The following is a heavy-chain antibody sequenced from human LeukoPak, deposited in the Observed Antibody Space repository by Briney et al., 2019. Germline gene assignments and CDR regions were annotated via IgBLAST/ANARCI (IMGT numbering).Heavy chain of an antibody. CDR3: AKDTSAVVATSFDY. J-gene: IGHJ4*02. CDR2: ISWNSGSI. Sequence: GGSLRLSCAASGFTFDDYAMHWVRQAPGKGLEWVSGISWNSGSIGYADSVKGRFTISRDNAKNSLYLQMNSLRAEDTALYYCAKDTSAVVATSFDYWGQGTLVTVSS. CDR1: GFTFDDYA. D-gene: IGHD2-15*01. V-gene: IGHV3-9*01.